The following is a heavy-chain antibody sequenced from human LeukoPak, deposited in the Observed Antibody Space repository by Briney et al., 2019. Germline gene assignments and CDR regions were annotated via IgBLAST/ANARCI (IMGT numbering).Heavy chain of an antibody. CDR2: IYTSGST. CDR1: GGSISSGSYY. J-gene: IGHJ4*02. D-gene: IGHD2-15*01. V-gene: IGHV4-61*02. CDR3: ARETPSGAGDY. Sequence: SQTLSLTCTVSGGSISSGSYYWSWIRQPAGKGLEWIGRIYTSGSTNYNPSLKSRVTISVDTSKNQFSLKLSSVTAADTAVYYCARETPSGAGDYWGQGTLVTVSS.